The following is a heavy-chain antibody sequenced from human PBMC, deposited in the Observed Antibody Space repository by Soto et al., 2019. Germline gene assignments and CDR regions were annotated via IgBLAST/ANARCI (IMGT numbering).Heavy chain of an antibody. Sequence: QITLKESGPTLVKPTQTLTLTCTFSGFSLSTSGVGVGWIRQPPGKALEWLALIYWDDDKRYSPSLKTRLSITKETSKKQVVATMTNMDPVDTATYYCARQVRYCSVNGCANVFDPGGQGTLVTVSS. CDR3: ARQVRYCSVNGCANVFDP. V-gene: IGHV2-5*02. J-gene: IGHJ5*02. CDR2: IYWDDDK. CDR1: GFSLSTSGVG. D-gene: IGHD2-15*01.